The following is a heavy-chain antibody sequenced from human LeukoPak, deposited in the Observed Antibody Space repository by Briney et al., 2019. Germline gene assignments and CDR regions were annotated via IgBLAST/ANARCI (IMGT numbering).Heavy chain of an antibody. V-gene: IGHV3-23*01. Sequence: GGSLRLSCAVSGFTFSSYAMTWIRQAPGKGLEWVSSISGSGGSTYYADSVKGRFTISRDNSRNMLFLQMNSLRADDTAVYYCAKDLVVGALDYWGQGTLVTVSS. CDR3: AKDLVVGALDY. D-gene: IGHD1-26*01. CDR1: GFTFSSYA. CDR2: ISGSGGST. J-gene: IGHJ4*02.